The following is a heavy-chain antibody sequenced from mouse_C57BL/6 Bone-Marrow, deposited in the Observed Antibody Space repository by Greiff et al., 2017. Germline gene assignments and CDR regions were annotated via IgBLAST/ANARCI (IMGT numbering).Heavy chain of an antibody. CDR3: TRYEATVVDY. Sequence: VQLQQSGTVLARPGASVKMSCKTSGYTFTSYWMHWVKQRPGQGLEWIGAIYPGNSATSYNQKLKGKAKLTAVTSAITAYMELSSLTNEDSAVYYCTRYEATVVDYWGQGTTLTVSS. V-gene: IGHV1-5*01. CDR2: IYPGNSAT. J-gene: IGHJ2*01. CDR1: GYTFTSYW. D-gene: IGHD1-1*01.